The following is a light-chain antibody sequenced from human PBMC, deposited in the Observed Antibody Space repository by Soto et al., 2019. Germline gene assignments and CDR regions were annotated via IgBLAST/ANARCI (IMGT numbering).Light chain of an antibody. J-gene: IGKJ1*01. CDR1: QSLIHSDGDTY. V-gene: IGKV2-30*02. CDR2: KVS. CDR3: TQGTHWPWT. Sequence: DVVMTQSPLSLPVTLGQPASISCRSSQSLIHSDGDTYLNWFQQRPGQSPRRLIYKVSDRESGVPDRLSGSGSGTDFTLKISRVEAEDVVIYYCTQGTHWPWTFGQGTEVEIK.